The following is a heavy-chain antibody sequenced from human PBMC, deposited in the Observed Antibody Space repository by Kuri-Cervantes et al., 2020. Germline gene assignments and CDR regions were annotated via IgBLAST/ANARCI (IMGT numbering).Heavy chain of an antibody. CDR3: VRLAVTGPFDY. J-gene: IGHJ4*02. Sequence: GGSLRLSCAASGFTFSSYGMHWVRQAPGKGLEWVAVISYDGSNKYYADSVKGRFTISRDNSKNTLYLQMNSLRDEDTAVYYCVRLAVTGPFDYWGQGTLVTVSS. CDR1: GFTFSSYG. CDR2: ISYDGSNK. V-gene: IGHV3-30*03. D-gene: IGHD6-19*01.